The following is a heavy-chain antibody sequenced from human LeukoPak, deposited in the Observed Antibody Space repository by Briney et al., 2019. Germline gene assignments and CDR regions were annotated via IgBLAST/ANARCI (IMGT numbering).Heavy chain of an antibody. Sequence: GGSLRLSCSASGFTFSSYAMHWVRQAPGKGLEYVSAIRSNGGSTYYADSVKGRFTISRDNSNNTRYLQMSSLRAEDTAVYYCAREAWYYYDSIVPDYWGEGTLVTVS. V-gene: IGHV3-64D*09. D-gene: IGHD3-22*01. CDR2: IRSNGGST. CDR1: GFTFSSYA. CDR3: AREAWYYYDSIVPDY. J-gene: IGHJ4*02.